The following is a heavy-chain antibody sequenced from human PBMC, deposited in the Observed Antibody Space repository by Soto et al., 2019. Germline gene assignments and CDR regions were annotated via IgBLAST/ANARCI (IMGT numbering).Heavy chain of an antibody. J-gene: IGHJ4*02. V-gene: IGHV3-30*18. Sequence: QVQLVESGGGVVQPGRSLRLSCAASGFTFSSYGMHWVRQAPGKGLEWVAVISYDGSNKYYADSVKGRFTISRDNSKNTLYLQMNSLRAEDTAVYYCAKDSRIVVVTAPYDYWGQGTLVTVCS. D-gene: IGHD2-21*02. CDR2: ISYDGSNK. CDR1: GFTFSSYG. CDR3: AKDSRIVVVTAPYDY.